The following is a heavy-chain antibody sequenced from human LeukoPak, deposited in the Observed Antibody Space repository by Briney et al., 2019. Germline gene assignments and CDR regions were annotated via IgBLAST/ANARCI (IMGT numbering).Heavy chain of an antibody. CDR3: ARHAGYGSRSSSPYYGLDV. Sequence: SETLSLTCNVSGGSISSYYWSWIRQPPGKGLQWIGYIYYSGSTDYNPSLKSRVTISVDTSKNQFSLKLTSVTAPDTAVYFCARHAGYGSRSSSPYYGLDVWGQGPTVTVPS. CDR2: IYYSGST. V-gene: IGHV4-59*08. CDR1: GGSISSYY. J-gene: IGHJ6*02. D-gene: IGHD3-10*01.